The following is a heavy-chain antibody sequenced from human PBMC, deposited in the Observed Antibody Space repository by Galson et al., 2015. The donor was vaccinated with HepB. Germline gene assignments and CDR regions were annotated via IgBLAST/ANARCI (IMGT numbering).Heavy chain of an antibody. Sequence: SVKVSCKASGYTFSTYSIAWVRQAPGQGLEWMGWISPYHRYTNYTRKLQGRVTMTTDTSTSTAYMELRSLRSDDTAVYYCARGALVVVVGATQNNWFDPWGQGTLVTVSS. D-gene: IGHD2-15*01. V-gene: IGHV1-18*01. CDR2: ISPYHRYT. CDR3: ARGALVVVVGATQNNWFDP. J-gene: IGHJ5*02. CDR1: GYTFSTYS.